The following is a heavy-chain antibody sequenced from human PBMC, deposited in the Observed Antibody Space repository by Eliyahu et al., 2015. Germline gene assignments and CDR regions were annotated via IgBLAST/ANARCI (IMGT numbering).Heavy chain of an antibody. CDR3: ARDQRYLEWFSEAWFDP. V-gene: IGHV4-38-2*02. D-gene: IGHD3-3*01. Sequence: QVRLQESGPGTVKSSETLSLTCTVXGHSISRGYSWAWIRQPPGKGLEWIGSIFNSGKTDCNPSLKSRVTISLDTSKTQIFLKVNSVTAADTAVYYCARDQRYLEWFSEAWFDPWGQGTPVSVSS. CDR1: GHSISRGYS. CDR2: IFNSGKT. J-gene: IGHJ5*02.